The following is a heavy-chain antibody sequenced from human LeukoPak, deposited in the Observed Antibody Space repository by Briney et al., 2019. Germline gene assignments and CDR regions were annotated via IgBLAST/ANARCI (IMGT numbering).Heavy chain of an antibody. CDR3: ARDKVVGATILDY. V-gene: IGHV3-7*01. CDR2: IKQDGSEK. D-gene: IGHD1-26*01. CDR1: GFTFSSYW. J-gene: IGHJ4*02. Sequence: GGSLRLSCAASGFTFSSYWMSWVRQAPGKGLEWVANIKQDGSEKYYVDSVKGRFTFSRDNAKNSLYLQMNSLRAEDTAVYYCARDKVVGATILDYWGQGTLVTVSS.